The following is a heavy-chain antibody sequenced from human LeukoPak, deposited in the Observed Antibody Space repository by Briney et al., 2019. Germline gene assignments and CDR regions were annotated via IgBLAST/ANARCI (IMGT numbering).Heavy chain of an antibody. CDR1: GYTFTGYY. V-gene: IGHV1-2*02. D-gene: IGHD6-13*01. CDR2: INPNSGGT. J-gene: IGHJ5*02. Sequence: ASVKVSCKASGYTFTGYYMHWVRQAPGQGPEWMGWINPNSGGTDYAQKFQGRVTMTRDTSISTAYMELSRLRSDDTAVYYCAREGAAAGTQGWFDPWGQGTLVTVSS. CDR3: AREGAAAGTQGWFDP.